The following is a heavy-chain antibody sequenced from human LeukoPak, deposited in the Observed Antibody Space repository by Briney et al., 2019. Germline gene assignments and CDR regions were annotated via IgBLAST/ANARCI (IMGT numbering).Heavy chain of an antibody. J-gene: IGHJ6*03. CDR2: IYYSGST. Sequence: KSSETLSLTCTVSGGSISSYYWSWIRQPPGKGLEWIGYIYYSGSTNYNPSLKSRVTISVDTSKNQFSLKLSSVTAADTAVYYCARAFPYSSGWYYYYYYMDVWGKGTTVTVSS. CDR1: GGSISSYY. V-gene: IGHV4-59*01. CDR3: ARAFPYSSGWYYYYYYMDV. D-gene: IGHD6-19*01.